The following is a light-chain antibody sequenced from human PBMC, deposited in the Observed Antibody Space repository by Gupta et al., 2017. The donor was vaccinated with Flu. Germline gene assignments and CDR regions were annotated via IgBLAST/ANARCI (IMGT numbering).Light chain of an antibody. J-gene: IGLJ3*02. Sequence: SSVLTQPPSVSVAPGQTARITCGGNNIESKSVHWYQQKPGQAPLLVVYDDSARPSGIPERVSGSNSGNTATLTISRVEAGDEADYFCQVFDSTTNHPVFGGGARLTVL. CDR2: DDS. CDR3: QVFDSTTNHPV. V-gene: IGLV3-21*02. CDR1: NIESKS.